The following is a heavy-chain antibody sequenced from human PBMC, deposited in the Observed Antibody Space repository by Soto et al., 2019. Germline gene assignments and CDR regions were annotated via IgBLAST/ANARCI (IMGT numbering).Heavy chain of an antibody. CDR2: IGRGGDT. D-gene: IGHD1-1*01. CDR3: AKDGTTAGIHYYGMDI. J-gene: IGHJ6*02. CDR1: GFTLTSYG. V-gene: IGHV3-23*01. Sequence: GGSLRLSCEVSGFTLTSYGMNWVRQAPDKGLEWVSTIGRGGDTFYADSVRGRFTISRDNSKNTLFLQMNSLRAEDTALYFCAKDGTTAGIHYYGMDICGQGHTVTVSS.